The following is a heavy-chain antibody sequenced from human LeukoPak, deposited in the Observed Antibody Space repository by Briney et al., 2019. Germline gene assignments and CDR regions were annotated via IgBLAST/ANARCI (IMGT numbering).Heavy chain of an antibody. CDR2: ISAYNGNT. D-gene: IGHD3-22*01. V-gene: IGHV1-18*01. CDR3: VRVEYYYDSSGYFPPDY. J-gene: IGHJ4*02. CDR1: GYTFTSYG. Sequence: GASVKVSCKASGYTFTSYGISWVRQAPGQGLEWMGWISAYNGNTNYAQKLQGRVTMTTDTSTSTAYMELRSLRSDDTAVYYCVRVEYYYDSSGYFPPDYWGQGTLVTVS.